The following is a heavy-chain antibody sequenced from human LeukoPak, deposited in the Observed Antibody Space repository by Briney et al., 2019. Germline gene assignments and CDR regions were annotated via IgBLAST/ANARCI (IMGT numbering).Heavy chain of an antibody. D-gene: IGHD6-19*01. CDR3: AKGSDSGWYGAYFDY. CDR2: ITGGGGGT. CDR1: GFTFSSYA. V-gene: IGHV3-23*01. Sequence: GGSLRLSCAASGFTFSSYAMSWVRQATGKGLEWVSAITGGGGGTYYADSVKGRFTISRDNSKNTLYLQMNSLRAEDTAVYYCAKGSDSGWYGAYFDYWGQGTLVTVSS. J-gene: IGHJ4*02.